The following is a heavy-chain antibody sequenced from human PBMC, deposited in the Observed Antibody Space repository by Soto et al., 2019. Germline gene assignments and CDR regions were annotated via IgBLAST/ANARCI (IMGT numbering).Heavy chain of an antibody. D-gene: IGHD6-19*01. Sequence: SETLSLTCAVYGGSFSGYYWSWIRQPPGKGLEWIGEINHSGSTNYNPSLKSRVTISVDTSKNQFSLKLSSVTAADTAVYYCARGGYSGGWYVKPPFDYWGQGTLVTVSS. CDR1: GGSFSGYY. J-gene: IGHJ4*02. CDR2: INHSGST. CDR3: ARGGYSGGWYVKPPFDY. V-gene: IGHV4-34*01.